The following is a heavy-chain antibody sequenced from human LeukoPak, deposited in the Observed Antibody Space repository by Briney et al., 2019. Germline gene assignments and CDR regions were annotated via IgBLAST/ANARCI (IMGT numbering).Heavy chain of an antibody. D-gene: IGHD6-13*01. J-gene: IGHJ1*01. CDR2: ISRSNSGI. Sequence: GGGLRLSCAASVLTFRTYRMDWVGPPPGRGVEGVASISRSNSGIYYADSLKGRFTVSRDNAKNSLYLQMNNLSAEDTAVYYCARVFSGVGMKWAEFFLHWGQGTQVIVSS. CDR1: VLTFRTYR. CDR3: ARVFSGVGMKWAEFFLH. V-gene: IGHV3-21*01.